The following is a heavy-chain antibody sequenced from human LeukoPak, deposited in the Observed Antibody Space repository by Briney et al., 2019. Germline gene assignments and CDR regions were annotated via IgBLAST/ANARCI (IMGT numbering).Heavy chain of an antibody. J-gene: IGHJ4*02. CDR1: GFTFSDYA. CDR3: ARRAGAYSHPYDY. Sequence: GGSLRLSWAASGFTFSDYAMNWVRQTPGKRLEWVSYISSSGTTIWYADSVRGRFTISRDNSKNTLYLQMNSLRAEDTAVYYCARRAGAYSHPYDYWGQGTLVTVSS. D-gene: IGHD4/OR15-4a*01. V-gene: IGHV3-48*01. CDR2: ISSSGTTI.